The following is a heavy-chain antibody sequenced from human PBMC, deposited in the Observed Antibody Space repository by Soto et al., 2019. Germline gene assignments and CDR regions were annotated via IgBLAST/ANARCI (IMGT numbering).Heavy chain of an antibody. J-gene: IGHJ4*02. D-gene: IGHD6-19*01. V-gene: IGHV4-59*08. Sequence: HVQLQESGPGLVKPSETLSLICTVSGDSISSYYWSWIRQPPGKGLEWIGFIYYTGSTNYNPSLKCRVTISVDTSKNQLSLKLSSVTAADTAVYYCARRAGAVPGRIDFWGQGTRVTVSS. CDR2: IYYTGST. CDR3: ARRAGAVPGRIDF. CDR1: GDSISSYY.